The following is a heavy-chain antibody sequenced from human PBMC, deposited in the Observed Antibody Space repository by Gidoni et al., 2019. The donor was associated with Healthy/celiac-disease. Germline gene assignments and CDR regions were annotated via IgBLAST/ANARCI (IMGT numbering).Heavy chain of an antibody. V-gene: IGHV3-30*18. Sequence: QVQLVESGGGVVQPGRSLRLSCAASGFTFSSYGMHWVRQAPGKGLEWVAVISYDGSNKYYADSVKGRFTISRDNSKNTLYLQMNSLRAEDTAVYYCAKDTRITIFEAYYYYYGMDVWGQGTTVTVSS. CDR2: ISYDGSNK. CDR1: GFTFSSYG. D-gene: IGHD3-3*01. CDR3: AKDTRITIFEAYYYYYGMDV. J-gene: IGHJ6*02.